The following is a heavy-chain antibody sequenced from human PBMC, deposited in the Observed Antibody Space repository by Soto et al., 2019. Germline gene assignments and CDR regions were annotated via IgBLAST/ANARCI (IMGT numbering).Heavy chain of an antibody. D-gene: IGHD2-15*01. J-gene: IGHJ3*02. V-gene: IGHV3-7*03. CDR3: ARAYSDAFDI. CDR2: VNEDGSEK. Sequence: PGGSLRLSCAASGFSFSSYYMSWVRQAQGKGLEWVANVNEDGSEKYYVDSVKGRFTISRDNAKNSLYLQMNSLRAEDTAVYYCARAYSDAFDIWGQGTMVTVSS. CDR1: GFSFSSYY.